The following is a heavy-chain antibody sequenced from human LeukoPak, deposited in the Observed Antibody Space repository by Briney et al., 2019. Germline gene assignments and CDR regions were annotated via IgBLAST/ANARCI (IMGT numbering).Heavy chain of an antibody. CDR2: FDPEDGET. Sequence: GASVKVSCTVSGYTLTELSMHWVRQAPGKGLEWMGGFDPEDGETIYAQKFQGRVTMTEDTSTATAYMERSSLRSEDTAVYYCADMKWELHHAFDIWGQGTMVTVSS. CDR1: GYTLTELS. J-gene: IGHJ3*02. CDR3: ADMKWELHHAFDI. V-gene: IGHV1-24*01. D-gene: IGHD1-26*01.